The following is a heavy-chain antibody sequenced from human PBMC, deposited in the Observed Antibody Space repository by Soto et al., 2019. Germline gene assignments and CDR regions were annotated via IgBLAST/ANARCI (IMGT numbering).Heavy chain of an antibody. J-gene: IGHJ5*02. V-gene: IGHV3-21*01. D-gene: IGHD3-3*01. CDR1: GFTFSSYS. CDR2: ISSSSSYI. Sequence: LRLSCAASGFTFSSYSMNGVRQAPGKGLEWVSSISSSSSYIYYADSVKGRFTISRDNAKNSLHLQMNSLRAEDTAVYYCARGGDYDFWSGTNNWFDPWGQGTLVTVSS. CDR3: ARGGDYDFWSGTNNWFDP.